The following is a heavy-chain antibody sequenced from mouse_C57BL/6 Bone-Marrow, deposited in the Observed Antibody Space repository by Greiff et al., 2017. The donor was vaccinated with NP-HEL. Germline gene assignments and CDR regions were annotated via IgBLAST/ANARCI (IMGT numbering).Heavy chain of an antibody. Sequence: VQLQQSGPELVKPGASVKISCKASGYAFSSSWMNWVKQRPGKGLEWIGRIYPGDGDTNYNGKFKGKATLTADKSSSTAYMQLSSLTSEDSAVYFCAREGDYRRGFAYWGQGTLVTVSA. CDR3: AREGDYRRGFAY. J-gene: IGHJ3*01. V-gene: IGHV1-82*01. CDR2: IYPGDGDT. D-gene: IGHD2-12*01. CDR1: GYAFSSSW.